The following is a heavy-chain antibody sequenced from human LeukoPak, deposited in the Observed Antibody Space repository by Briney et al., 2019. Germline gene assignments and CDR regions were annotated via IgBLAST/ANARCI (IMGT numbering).Heavy chain of an antibody. CDR2: INPSGGST. CDR3: ARDLDCSGGSCYTRSYYYYGMDV. Sequence: ASVKVSCKASGYTFTSYYMHWVRQAPGQGLEWMGIINPSGGSTSYAQKFQGRVTMTRDTSTSTDYMELSSLRSEDTAVYYCARDLDCSGGSCYTRSYYYYGMDVWGKGTTVTVSS. J-gene: IGHJ6*04. D-gene: IGHD2-15*01. CDR1: GYTFTSYY. V-gene: IGHV1-46*01.